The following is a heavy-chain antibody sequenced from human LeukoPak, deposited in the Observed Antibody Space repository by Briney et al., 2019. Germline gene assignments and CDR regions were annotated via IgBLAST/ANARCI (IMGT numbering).Heavy chain of an antibody. Sequence: GASVTVSCKASGYNLISYYMHWVRQAPGQGLEWMGIINPSGGSTSYAQKFQDRVTMTRDTSTSTVYMELSSLKSEDTAVYYCAREDVVLVDAVRYYYYGMDVWGQGTTVTVSS. CDR2: INPSGGST. D-gene: IGHD2-8*01. V-gene: IGHV1-46*01. CDR1: GYNLISYY. J-gene: IGHJ6*02. CDR3: AREDVVLVDAVRYYYYGMDV.